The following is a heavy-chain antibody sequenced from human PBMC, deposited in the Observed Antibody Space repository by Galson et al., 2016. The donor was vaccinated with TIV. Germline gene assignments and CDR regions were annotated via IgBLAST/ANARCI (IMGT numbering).Heavy chain of an antibody. D-gene: IGHD1-26*01. Sequence: SLKLSCTASGFPFTSYCMHWFRQDPRKGLLWIARMSGDFSDVDYAESFRGRVTISRDNAKNTRYLKMNSLQVDDTAIYYCARDSHWESSDHWGQGTLVTVSS. V-gene: IGHV3-74*01. CDR3: ARDSHWESSDH. J-gene: IGHJ5*02. CDR1: GFPFTSYC. CDR2: MSGDFSDV.